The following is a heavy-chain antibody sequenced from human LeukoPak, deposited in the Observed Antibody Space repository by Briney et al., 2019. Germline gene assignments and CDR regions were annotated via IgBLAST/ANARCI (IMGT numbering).Heavy chain of an antibody. V-gene: IGHV3-21*01. CDR3: ARGPRGVVTAIRGLGAFDI. CDR1: GFTLSSYS. J-gene: IGHJ3*02. CDR2: ISSSSSYI. D-gene: IGHD2-21*02. Sequence: GGSLRLSCAASGFTLSSYSMNWVRQAPGKGLEWVSSISSSSSYIYYADSVKGRFTISRDNAKNSLYLQMNSLRAEDTAVYYCARGPRGVVTAIRGLGAFDIWGQGTMVTVSS.